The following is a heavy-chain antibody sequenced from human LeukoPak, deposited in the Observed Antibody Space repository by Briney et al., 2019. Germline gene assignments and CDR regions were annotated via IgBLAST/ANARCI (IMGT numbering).Heavy chain of an antibody. CDR1: GFTFNTYG. Sequence: GGSLRLSCAASGFTFNTYGMHWVRQAPGKGLEWVAVISYDGSNKYYADSVKGRFTISRDNSKNTLYLQMNSLRAEDTAMYYCAKDVGLWFGEPIYGMDVWGQGITVTVSS. CDR3: AKDVGLWFGEPIYGMDV. J-gene: IGHJ6*02. D-gene: IGHD3-10*01. CDR2: ISYDGSNK. V-gene: IGHV3-30*18.